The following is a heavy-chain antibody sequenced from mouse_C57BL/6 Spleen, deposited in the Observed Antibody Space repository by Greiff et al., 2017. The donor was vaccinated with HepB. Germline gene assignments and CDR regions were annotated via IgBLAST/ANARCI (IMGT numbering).Heavy chain of an antibody. CDR3: ARWQLRPPTMDY. CDR1: GFTFTDYY. J-gene: IGHJ4*01. Sequence: EVKVVESGGGLVQPGGSLSLSCAASGFTFTDYYMSWVRQPPGKALEWLGFIRNKANGYTTEYSASVKGRFTISRDNSQSILYLQMNALRAEDSATYYCARWQLRPPTMDYWGQGTSVTVSS. D-gene: IGHD3-2*02. CDR2: IRNKANGYTT. V-gene: IGHV7-3*01.